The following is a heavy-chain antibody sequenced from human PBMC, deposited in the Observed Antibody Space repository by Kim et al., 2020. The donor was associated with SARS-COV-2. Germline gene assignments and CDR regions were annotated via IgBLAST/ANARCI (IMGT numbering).Heavy chain of an antibody. Sequence: GGSLRLSCAASGFTVSSNYMSWVRQAPGKGLEWVSVINSGGSTYYADSVKGRFTTSRDNSKNTLYLQMNSRMAEDTAVNYCSRERLGISSSWCLDDWGQG. CDR3: SRERLGISSSWCLDD. D-gene: IGHD6-13*01. V-gene: IGHV3-66*01. J-gene: IGHJ4*02. CDR2: INSGGST. CDR1: GFTVSSNY.